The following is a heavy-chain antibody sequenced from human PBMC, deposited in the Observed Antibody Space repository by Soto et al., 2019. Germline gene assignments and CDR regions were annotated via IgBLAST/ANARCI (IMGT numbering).Heavy chain of an antibody. CDR3: ARVSSSSFSYYYYYGMDV. Sequence: GESLKISCKGSGYSFTSYWIGWVRQMPGKGLEWMGIIYPGDSDTRYSPSFQGQVTISADKSISTAYLQWSSLKASDTAMYYCARVSSSSFSYYYYYGMDVWGQGTTVTVSS. CDR1: GYSFTSYW. CDR2: IYPGDSDT. D-gene: IGHD6-6*01. J-gene: IGHJ6*02. V-gene: IGHV5-51*01.